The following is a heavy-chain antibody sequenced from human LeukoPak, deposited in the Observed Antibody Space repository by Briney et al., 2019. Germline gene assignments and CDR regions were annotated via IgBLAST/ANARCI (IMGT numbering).Heavy chain of an antibody. CDR1: GYTFTSYD. CDR2: MNPNSGNT. J-gene: IGHJ4*02. CDR3: ARGSLWFAEERAPGGSN. D-gene: IGHD3-10*01. V-gene: IGHV1-8*01. Sequence: ASVKVSCKASGYTFTSYDINWVRQATGQGLEWMGWMNPNSGNTGYAQKFQGRVTMTRNTSISTAYMELSSLGSEDTAVYYCARGSLWFAEERAPGGSNWGQGTLVTVSS.